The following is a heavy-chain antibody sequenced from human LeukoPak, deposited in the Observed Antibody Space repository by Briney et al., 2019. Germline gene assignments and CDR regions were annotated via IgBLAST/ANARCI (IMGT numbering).Heavy chain of an antibody. V-gene: IGHV3-23*01. CDR3: ARDRWFGTY. CDR2: ISGGGGST. J-gene: IGHJ4*02. Sequence: GGSLRLSCAASGFTFSSYAINWVRQAPGKGLEWVSAISGGGGSTYYADSVKGRFTISRDNAKNTLYLQMNSLRAEDTAVYYCARDRWFGTYWGQGTLVTVSS. CDR1: GFTFSSYA. D-gene: IGHD3-10*01.